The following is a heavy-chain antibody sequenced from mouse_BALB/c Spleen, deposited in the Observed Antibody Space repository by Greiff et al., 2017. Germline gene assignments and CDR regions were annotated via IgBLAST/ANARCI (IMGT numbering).Heavy chain of an antibody. D-gene: IGHD2-4*01. J-gene: IGHJ2*01. CDR2: ISYSGST. CDR3: ARRDYDGGGFDY. CDR1: GYSITSDYA. V-gene: IGHV3-2*02. Sequence: EVQLVESGPGLVKPSQSLSLTCTVTGYSITSDYAWNWIRQFPGNKLEWMGYISYSGSTSYNPSLKSRISITRDTSKNQFFLQLNSVTTEDTATYYCARRDYDGGGFDYWGQGTTLTVSS.